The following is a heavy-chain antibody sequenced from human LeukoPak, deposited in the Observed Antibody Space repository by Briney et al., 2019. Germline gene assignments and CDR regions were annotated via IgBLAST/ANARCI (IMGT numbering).Heavy chain of an antibody. J-gene: IGHJ3*01. CDR2: ISPSGDRT. CDR3: ARAFRPASDPHDFYDF. CDR1: GFTFSHAW. V-gene: IGHV3-64*02. Sequence: GGSLRLSCEASGFTFSHAWMNWVRQASGKRLEYVSAISPSGDRTWYADSVKGRFTISRDNSKNTMYLQMGSLRPEDMGVYYCARAFRPASDPHDFYDFWGRGTTVTVSS. D-gene: IGHD3/OR15-3a*01.